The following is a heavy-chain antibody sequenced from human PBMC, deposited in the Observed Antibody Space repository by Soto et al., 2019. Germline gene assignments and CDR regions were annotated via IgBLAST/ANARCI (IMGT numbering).Heavy chain of an antibody. CDR2: IYPGDSDT. CDR1: GYSFTSYW. J-gene: IGHJ4*02. Sequence: GESLKISCKGSGYSFTSYWIGWVRQMPGKGLEWVGIIYPGDSDTRYSPSFQGQVTISADKSISTAYLQWSSLKASDTAMYYCAGPATAATDSWCLETLVPISS. CDR3: AGPATAATDS. V-gene: IGHV5-51*01. D-gene: IGHD1-26*01.